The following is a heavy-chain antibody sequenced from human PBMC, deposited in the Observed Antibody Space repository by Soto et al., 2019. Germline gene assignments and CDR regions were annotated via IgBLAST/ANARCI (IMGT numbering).Heavy chain of an antibody. CDR2: IKQDGSEK. Sequence: GGSLRLSCAASGFTVSSYWMSWVRQAPGKGLEWVANIKQDGSEKYYVDSVKGRFTISRDNAKNSLYLQMNSLRAEDTAVYYCARVFYDDHIAAAGYYYYYGMDVWGQGPTVTVYS. D-gene: IGHD6-13*01. CDR1: GFTVSSYW. V-gene: IGHV3-7*01. J-gene: IGHJ6*02. CDR3: ARVFYDDHIAAAGYYYYYGMDV.